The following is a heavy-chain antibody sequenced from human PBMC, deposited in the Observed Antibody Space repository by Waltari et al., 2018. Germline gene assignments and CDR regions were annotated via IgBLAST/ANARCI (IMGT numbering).Heavy chain of an antibody. D-gene: IGHD4-17*01. Sequence: QVQLQESGPGLVKPSETLSLTCTVSGGSISSHYWSWIRQPPGKGLEWIGYIYYSGSTNYNPSLKSRVTISVDTSKNQFSLKLSSVTAADTAVYYCASWCWAVTTCRGYFDLWGRGTLVTVSS. CDR3: ASWCWAVTTCRGYFDL. V-gene: IGHV4-59*11. CDR1: GGSISSHY. CDR2: IYYSGST. J-gene: IGHJ2*01.